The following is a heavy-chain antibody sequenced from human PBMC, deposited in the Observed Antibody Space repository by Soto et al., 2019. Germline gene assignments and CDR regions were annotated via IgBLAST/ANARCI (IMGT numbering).Heavy chain of an antibody. D-gene: IGHD2-2*01. CDR3: ARIQYPQWGVVVPPRPYFDY. J-gene: IGHJ4*02. Sequence: SETLSLTCTVSGGSISSSSYYWGWIRQPPGKGLEWIGSIYYSGSTYYNPSLKSRVTISVDTSKNQFSLKLSSVTAADTAVYYCARIQYPQWGVVVPPRPYFDYWGQGTLVTVSS. V-gene: IGHV4-39*01. CDR2: IYYSGST. CDR1: GGSISSSSYY.